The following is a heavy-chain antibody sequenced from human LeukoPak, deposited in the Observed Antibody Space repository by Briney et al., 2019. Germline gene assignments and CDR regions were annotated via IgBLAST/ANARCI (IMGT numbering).Heavy chain of an antibody. D-gene: IGHD6-13*01. CDR1: GGSISSGGYY. J-gene: IGHJ3*02. CDR3: AYSSSWDAFDI. Sequence: SQTLSPTCTVSGGSISSGGYYWSWIRQPPGKGLEWIGYIYHSGSTYYNPSIKSRVTISVDRSKNQFSLKLSSVTAADTAVYYCAYSSSWDAFDIWGQGTMVTVSS. CDR2: IYHSGST. V-gene: IGHV4-30-2*01.